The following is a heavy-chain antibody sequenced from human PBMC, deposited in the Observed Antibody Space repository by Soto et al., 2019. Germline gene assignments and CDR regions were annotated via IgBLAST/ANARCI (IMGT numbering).Heavy chain of an antibody. Sequence: PGGSLRLSCAASGFTFSSYAMSWVRQAPGKGLEWVSAISGSGGSTYYADSVKGRFTISRDNSKNTLYLQMNSLRAEDTAVYYCAKDLNGSGSYSSMNPLNFDYWGQGTLVTFSS. V-gene: IGHV3-23*01. CDR1: GFTFSSYA. J-gene: IGHJ4*02. CDR2: ISGSGGST. CDR3: AKDLNGSGSYSSMNPLNFDY. D-gene: IGHD3-10*01.